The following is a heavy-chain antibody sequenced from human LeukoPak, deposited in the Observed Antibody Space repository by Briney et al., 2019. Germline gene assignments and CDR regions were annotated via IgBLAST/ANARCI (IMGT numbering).Heavy chain of an antibody. CDR1: GPTVSSNC. J-gene: IGHJ4*02. V-gene: IGHV3-53*01. Sequence: GGSLRLSCAASGPTVSSNCMSWVRQAPGKGLEWVSFIYSGGNTYYADSVKGRFTISRENSKNTFHLQMNSLRAEDTAVYYCARRAGDYSHPYDYWGQGTLVTVSS. D-gene: IGHD3-22*01. CDR2: IYSGGNT. CDR3: ARRAGDYSHPYDY.